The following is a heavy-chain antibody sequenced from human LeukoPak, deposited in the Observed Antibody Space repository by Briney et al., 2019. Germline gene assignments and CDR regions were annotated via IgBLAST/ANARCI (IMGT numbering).Heavy chain of an antibody. CDR2: INHSGST. CDR3: ARGGVVVPAATLFDY. Sequence: SETLSLTCAVYGGSFSGYYWSWIRQPPGKGLEWIGEINHSGSTNYNPSLKSRVTISVDTSKNQFSLKLSSVTAADTAVYYCARGGVVVPAATLFDYWGQGTLVTVSS. CDR1: GGSFSGYY. J-gene: IGHJ4*02. D-gene: IGHD2-2*01. V-gene: IGHV4-34*01.